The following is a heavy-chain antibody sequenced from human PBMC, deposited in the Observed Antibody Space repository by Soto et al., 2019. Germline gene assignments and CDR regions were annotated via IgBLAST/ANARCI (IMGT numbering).Heavy chain of an antibody. CDR1: GGSISSGGYY. D-gene: IGHD2-21*02. J-gene: IGHJ6*02. Sequence: QVQLQESGPGLVKPSQTLSLTCTVSGGSISSGGYYWSWIRQHPGKGLEWIGYIHYSGSTYYNPSLKSRVTIAVDTSKNQFALKLSSVTAADTAVYYCAGVPDVVVTAIRMDVWGQGTTVTVSS. V-gene: IGHV4-31*03. CDR2: IHYSGST. CDR3: AGVPDVVVTAIRMDV.